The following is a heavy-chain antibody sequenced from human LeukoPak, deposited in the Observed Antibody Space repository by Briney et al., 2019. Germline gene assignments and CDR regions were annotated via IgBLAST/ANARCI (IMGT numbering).Heavy chain of an antibody. CDR3: ARRGFYDFWSGSPRYYYYMDV. CDR2: INHSGST. Sequence: SETLSLTCAVYGGSFSGYYWSWIRQPPGKGLEWIGEINHSGSTNYNPSLKSRVTISVDTSKNQFSLKLSSVTAADTAVYYCARRGFYDFWSGSPRYYYYMDVWGKGTTVTVSS. CDR1: GGSFSGYY. J-gene: IGHJ6*03. D-gene: IGHD3-3*01. V-gene: IGHV4-34*01.